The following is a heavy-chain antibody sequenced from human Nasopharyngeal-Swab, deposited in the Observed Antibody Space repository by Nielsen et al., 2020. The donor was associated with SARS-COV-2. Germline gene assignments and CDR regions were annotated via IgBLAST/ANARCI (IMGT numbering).Heavy chain of an antibody. V-gene: IGHV3-74*01. CDR3: ARERGGGYGDY. Sequence: GESLKISCAASGFTFSRYWMHWVRQAPGKGLVWVSRVNGDGSGTGHADSVKGRFTISRDNAKSMLYLQMNSLTAEDTAVYYCARERGGGYGDYWGQGTLVTVSS. D-gene: IGHD5-12*01. J-gene: IGHJ4*02. CDR2: VNGDGSGT. CDR1: GFTFSRYW.